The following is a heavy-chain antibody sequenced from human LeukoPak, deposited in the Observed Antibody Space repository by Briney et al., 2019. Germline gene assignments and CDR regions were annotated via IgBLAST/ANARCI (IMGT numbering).Heavy chain of an antibody. V-gene: IGHV1-2*02. CDR3: ARDLTTRHAFDI. Sequence: ASVKVSCKASGYTFTGYYMHWVRQAPGQGLEGMGWINPNSGGTNYAQKFQGRVTMTRDTSISTAYMELSRLRSDDTAVYYCARDLTTRHAFDIWGQGTMVTVSS. CDR2: INPNSGGT. D-gene: IGHD1-1*01. CDR1: GYTFTGYY. J-gene: IGHJ3*02.